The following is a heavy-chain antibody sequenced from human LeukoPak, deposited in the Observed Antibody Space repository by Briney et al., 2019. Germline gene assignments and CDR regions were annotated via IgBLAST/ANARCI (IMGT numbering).Heavy chain of an antibody. Sequence: GGSLRLSCAASGFTFSSYAMHWVRQAPGKGLEWVAVISYDGSNKYYADSVKGRFTISRDNSKNTLYLQMNSLRVEDTAVYYCARDPLHWNDGVDDSFDIWGQGTMVTVSS. CDR2: ISYDGSNK. CDR3: ARDPLHWNDGVDDSFDI. J-gene: IGHJ3*02. V-gene: IGHV3-30-3*01. D-gene: IGHD1-1*01. CDR1: GFTFSSYA.